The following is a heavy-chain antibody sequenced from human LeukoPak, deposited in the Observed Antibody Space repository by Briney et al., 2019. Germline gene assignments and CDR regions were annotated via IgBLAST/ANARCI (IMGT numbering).Heavy chain of an antibody. CDR2: IIPIFGTA. CDR1: GGTFSSYA. Sequence: SVKVSYKASGGTFSSYAISWVRQAPGQGLEWMGGIIPIFGTANYAQKFQGRVTITADESTSAAYMELSSLRSEDTAVYYCATKYFYDSSGYQTNNPYDYYGMDVWGQGTTVTVSS. V-gene: IGHV1-69*13. D-gene: IGHD3-22*01. CDR3: ATKYFYDSSGYQTNNPYDYYGMDV. J-gene: IGHJ6*02.